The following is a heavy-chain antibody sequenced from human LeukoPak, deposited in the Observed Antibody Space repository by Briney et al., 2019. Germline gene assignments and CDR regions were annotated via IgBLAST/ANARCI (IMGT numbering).Heavy chain of an antibody. Sequence: PSETLSLTCTVSGGSLSHYYWNWIRQPPGKGLEWIGYIYYSGSTSYNPSLKSRVTISVDTSKNQFSLKLSSVTAADTAVYYCARRPWYYGSYGDNWFDPWGQGTLVTVSS. CDR2: IYYSGST. CDR1: GGSLSHYY. D-gene: IGHD3-10*01. CDR3: ARRPWYYGSYGDNWFDP. J-gene: IGHJ5*02. V-gene: IGHV4-59*12.